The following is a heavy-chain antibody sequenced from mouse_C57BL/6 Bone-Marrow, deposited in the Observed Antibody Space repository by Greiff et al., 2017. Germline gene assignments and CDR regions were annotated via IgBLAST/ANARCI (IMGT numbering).Heavy chain of an antibody. CDR2: IDPSDSYP. V-gene: IGHV1-69*01. J-gene: IGHJ2*01. Sequence: QVQLQQPGAALVMPGASVKLSCKASGYTFTSYWMHWVKQRPGQGLEWLGEIDPSDSYPYYNQKFKGKSTLTVCKSSSTAYMQLSSLTAEDSAVYYGASEDLVRYYFDYWGQGTTLTVSS. CDR1: GYTFTSYW. CDR3: ASEDLVRYYFDY. D-gene: IGHD1-1*01.